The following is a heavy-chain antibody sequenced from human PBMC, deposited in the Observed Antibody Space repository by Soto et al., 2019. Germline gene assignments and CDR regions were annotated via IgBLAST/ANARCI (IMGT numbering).Heavy chain of an antibody. CDR3: ARGWGYFDSSGFPYLYAMDV. CDR1: GFTFSTYW. CDR2: IKEDGSEK. J-gene: IGHJ6*02. V-gene: IGHV3-7*01. D-gene: IGHD3-22*01. Sequence: GGSLRLSCAASGFTFSTYWMSWVLHAPGKGLEWVANIKEDGSEKYYVDSVEGRFTISRDNAKNSLYLQMTSLRAEDTALYYCARGWGYFDSSGFPYLYAMDVWGQGTTVTVSS.